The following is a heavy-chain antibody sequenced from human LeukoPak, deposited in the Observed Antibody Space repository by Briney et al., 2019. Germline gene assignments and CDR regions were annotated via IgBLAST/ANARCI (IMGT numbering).Heavy chain of an antibody. CDR3: ARTETAFGDQREVYYYYMDV. D-gene: IGHD3-16*01. V-gene: IGHV1-2*02. CDR2: INPNSGGT. J-gene: IGHJ6*03. CDR1: GYTFTGYY. Sequence: ASVKVSCKASGYTFTGYYMHWVRQAPGQGLEWMGWINPNSGGTNYAQKFQGRVTMTRDTSISTAYMELSRLRSDDTAMYYCARTETAFGDQREVYYYYMDVWGKGTTVTISS.